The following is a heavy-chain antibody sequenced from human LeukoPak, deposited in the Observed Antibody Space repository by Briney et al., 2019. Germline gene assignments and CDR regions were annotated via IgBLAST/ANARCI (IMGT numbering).Heavy chain of an antibody. D-gene: IGHD4-23*01. Sequence: ESGPTLVKPTQTLTLTCTFSGFSLSTSGVGVGWIRQPPGKALEWLALIYWNDDKRYSPSLKSRLTITKDTSKNQVVLTMTNMDPVDTATYYCAHLPRPDYGGNPYYFDYWGQGTLVTVSS. J-gene: IGHJ4*02. V-gene: IGHV2-5*01. CDR3: AHLPRPDYGGNPYYFDY. CDR1: GFSLSTSGVG. CDR2: IYWNDDK.